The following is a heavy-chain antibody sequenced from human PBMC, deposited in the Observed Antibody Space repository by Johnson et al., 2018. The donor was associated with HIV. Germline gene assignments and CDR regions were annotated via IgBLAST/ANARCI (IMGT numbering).Heavy chain of an antibody. CDR2: ISYDGSNK. CDR1: GFTFSSYG. Sequence: VQLVESGGGVVQPGRSLRLSCAASGFTFSSYGMHWVRQAPGKGLEWVAVISYDGSNKYYADSVKGRFTISRDNSKNTLYLQMNSLRAEDTAVYYCARDRGSYYFYAFDIWGQGTMVTVSS. V-gene: IGHV3-30*03. J-gene: IGHJ3*02. D-gene: IGHD1-26*01. CDR3: ARDRGSYYFYAFDI.